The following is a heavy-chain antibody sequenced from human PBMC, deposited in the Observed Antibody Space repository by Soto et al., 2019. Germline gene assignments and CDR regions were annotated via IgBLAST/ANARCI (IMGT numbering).Heavy chain of an antibody. CDR3: ARDAY. CDR2: VKQDGSET. CDR1: GFTFSYYW. Sequence: DVQLVESGGGLVQPGGSLRLSCAASGFTFSYYWMTWVRQAPGKRLEWVATVKQDGSETFYVDSVKGRFTISRDNAKNSLYLQMDSLRAEDTAMYYCARDAYRGQGTLVTVSS. V-gene: IGHV3-7*05. J-gene: IGHJ4*02.